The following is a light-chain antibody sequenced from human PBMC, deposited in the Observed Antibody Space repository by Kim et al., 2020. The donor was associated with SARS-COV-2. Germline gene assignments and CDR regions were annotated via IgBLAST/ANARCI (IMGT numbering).Light chain of an antibody. CDR2: WAC. J-gene: IGKJ1*01. CDR1: QSVLTSSNNKNY. CDR3: QKYYSTPRT. V-gene: IGKV4-1*01. Sequence: GTINCTSSQSVLTSSNNKNYLVWYQQKPGQTPKLLINWACTRESVVPDRCSGRGSGTDFTLTISSLQAEDVAVYHCQKYYSTPRTFGQGTKVDIK.